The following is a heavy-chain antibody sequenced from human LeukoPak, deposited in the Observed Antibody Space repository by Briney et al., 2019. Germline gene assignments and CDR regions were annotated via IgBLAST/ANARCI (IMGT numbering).Heavy chain of an antibody. CDR1: GFTVSSNY. CDR3: ARALVTANLYYFDY. V-gene: IGHV3-53*01. J-gene: IGHJ4*02. CDR2: IYSGGST. D-gene: IGHD2-21*02. Sequence: GGSLRLSCAASGFTVSSNYMSWVRQAPGKGLEWVSVIYSGGSTYYADSVKGRFTISRDNSKNTLYLQMNSLRAEDTAVYYCARALVTANLYYFDYWGQGTLVTVSS.